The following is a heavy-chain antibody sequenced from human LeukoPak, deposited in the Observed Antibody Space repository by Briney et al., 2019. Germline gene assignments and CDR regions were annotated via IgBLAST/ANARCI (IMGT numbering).Heavy chain of an antibody. J-gene: IGHJ6*02. Sequence: PSETLSLTCTVSGGSVSSGSYYWSWIRQPPGKGLEWIGYIYYSGSTNYNPSLKSRVTISVDTSKNQFSLKLSSVTAADTAVYYCARGRCSGGSCYHYYYYGMDVWGQGTTVTVSS. CDR2: IYYSGST. V-gene: IGHV4-61*01. CDR1: GGSVSSGSYY. D-gene: IGHD2-15*01. CDR3: ARGRCSGGSCYHYYYYGMDV.